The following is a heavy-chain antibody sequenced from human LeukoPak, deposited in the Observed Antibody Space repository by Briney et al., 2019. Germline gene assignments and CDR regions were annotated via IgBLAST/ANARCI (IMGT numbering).Heavy chain of an antibody. J-gene: IGHJ4*02. Sequence: ASVKVSCKASGGTFSNYAISWVRQAPGQGLEWMGWISAYNGNTNYAQKVQGRVTMTTDTSTSTAYMELRSLRSDDTALYYCARMSGDPQFFGVVTFFDYWGQGTLVTVSS. CDR1: GGTFSNYA. V-gene: IGHV1-18*01. CDR3: ARMSGDPQFFGVVTFFDY. CDR2: ISAYNGNT. D-gene: IGHD3-3*01.